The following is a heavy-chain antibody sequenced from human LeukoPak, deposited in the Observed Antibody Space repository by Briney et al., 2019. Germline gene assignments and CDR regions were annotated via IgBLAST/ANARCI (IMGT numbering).Heavy chain of an antibody. V-gene: IGHV3-30*02. CDR3: AKDIAAAGGPCAY. CDR1: GFIFNNYV. CDR2: IRSDGSDK. D-gene: IGHD6-13*01. J-gene: IGHJ4*02. Sequence: GGSLRLSCAASGFIFNNYVMHWVRQAPGKGLEWVALIRSDGSDKYYADSVKGRFTISRDNSKNTLFLQMNSLRAEDTAVYYCAKDIAAAGGPCAYWGRGTLVTVSS.